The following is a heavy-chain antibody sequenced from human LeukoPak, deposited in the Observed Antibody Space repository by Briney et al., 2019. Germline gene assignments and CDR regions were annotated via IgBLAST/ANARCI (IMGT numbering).Heavy chain of an antibody. V-gene: IGHV4-34*01. J-gene: IGHJ3*02. CDR2: INHSGST. CDR3: ARGPSDDVVVVAATEGFDI. D-gene: IGHD2-15*01. CDR1: GGSFSGYY. Sequence: PSETLSLTCAVYGGSFSGYYWSWIRQPPGKGLEWIGEINHSGSTNYNPSLKSRVTISVDTSKNQFSLKLSSVTAADTAVYYCARGPSDDVVVVAATEGFDIWGQGTMVTVSS.